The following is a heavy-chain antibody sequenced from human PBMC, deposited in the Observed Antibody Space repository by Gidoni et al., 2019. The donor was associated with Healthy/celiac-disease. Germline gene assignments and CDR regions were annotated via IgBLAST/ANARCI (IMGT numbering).Heavy chain of an antibody. Sequence: QEQLVQSGAEVKKPGASVKVSCKASGYTFTGYYMHWVRLAPGQGIEWMGWINPNSGGTNYAQKLQGRVTMTRDTSISTAYMELNRLRSDDTAVYYCARWGSLTMAGGFDPWGQGALVIVSS. J-gene: IGHJ5*02. V-gene: IGHV1-2*02. CDR2: INPNSGGT. CDR1: GYTFTGYY. CDR3: ARWGSLTMAGGFDP. D-gene: IGHD3-16*01.